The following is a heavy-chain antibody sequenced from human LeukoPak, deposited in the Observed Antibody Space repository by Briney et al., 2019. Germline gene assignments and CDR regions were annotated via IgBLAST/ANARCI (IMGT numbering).Heavy chain of an antibody. CDR2: IGSDYDR. CDR3: AKSAGVATVYFDS. V-gene: IGHV3-23*01. D-gene: IGHD5-12*01. J-gene: IGHJ4*02. Sequence: GGSLRLSRPASGFAFGSFAMAWVRQAPGKGLEGVAAIGSDYDRVHEDSVKGRFTISRDNSKSTLYLQMDNLRVEDTAVYFCAKSAGVATVYFDSWGQGALVTVSS. CDR1: GFAFGSFA.